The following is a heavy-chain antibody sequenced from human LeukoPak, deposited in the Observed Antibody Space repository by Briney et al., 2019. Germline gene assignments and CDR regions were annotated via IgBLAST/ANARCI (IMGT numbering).Heavy chain of an antibody. CDR1: GFTFSNYG. V-gene: IGHV3-30*03. CDR3: ARDSRVNYYDSRHAFDI. D-gene: IGHD3-22*01. Sequence: PGGSLRLSRTASGFTFSNYGLHWVRQAPGKGLEWVAVISFDGSDKYYADSVKGRFTRSRDNSKNTLYLEMNGLRSEDTAVYYWARDSRVNYYDSRHAFDIWGQGTMVTVSS. CDR2: ISFDGSDK. J-gene: IGHJ3*02.